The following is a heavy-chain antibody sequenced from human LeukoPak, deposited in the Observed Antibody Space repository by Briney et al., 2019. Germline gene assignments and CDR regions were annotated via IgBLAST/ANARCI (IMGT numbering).Heavy chain of an antibody. CDR2: IIPIFGTA. CDR3: ATVDSSGYYYLH. Sequence: GASVKVSCKASGGTFSSYAISWVRQAPGQGLEWMGGIIPIFGTANYAQKFQGRVTMTEDTSTDTAYMELSSLRSEDTAVYYCATVDSSGYYYLHWGQGTLVTVSS. J-gene: IGHJ1*01. D-gene: IGHD3-22*01. V-gene: IGHV1-69*06. CDR1: GGTFSSYA.